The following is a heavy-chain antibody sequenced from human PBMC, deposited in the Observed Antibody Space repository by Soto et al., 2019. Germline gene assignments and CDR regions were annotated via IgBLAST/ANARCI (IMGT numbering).Heavy chain of an antibody. CDR1: GFAFRSYS. CDR3: VRDFPPFDY. Sequence: GGSLRLSCAASGFAFRSYSMNCVRQAPGKGLEWVSHISFSSDTIYYADYVKGRFTISRDNAKNSLYLQMNSLRDDDTAMYYCVRDFPPFDYWGQGTLVTVAS. V-gene: IGHV3-48*02. CDR2: ISFSSDTI. J-gene: IGHJ4*02.